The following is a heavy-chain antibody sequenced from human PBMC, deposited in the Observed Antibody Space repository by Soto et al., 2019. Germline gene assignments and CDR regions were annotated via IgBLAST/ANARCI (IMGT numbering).Heavy chain of an antibody. D-gene: IGHD3-16*01. V-gene: IGHV3-30*18. Sequence: GGSLRLSCAASGFTFSSYGMHWVRQAPGKGLEWVAVISYDGSNKYYADSVKGRFTISRDNSKNTLYLQMNSLRAEDTAVYYCAKDLGFWAQGTLVTVSS. CDR3: AKDLGF. CDR2: ISYDGSNK. J-gene: IGHJ4*02. CDR1: GFTFSSYG.